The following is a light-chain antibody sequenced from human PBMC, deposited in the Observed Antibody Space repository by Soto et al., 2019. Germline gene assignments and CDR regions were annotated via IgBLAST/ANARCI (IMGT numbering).Light chain of an antibody. Sequence: DVQMTQSPSSLSASVGDRVTITCRASQGIGGYLAWYQLKPGKVPKLLIYAASTLQSGVPSRFSGSGSGTDFTLTISSLQPEDAAGYYCQKYNDVPWTFGQGTKVEIK. V-gene: IGKV1-27*01. J-gene: IGKJ1*01. CDR3: QKYNDVPWT. CDR1: QGIGGY. CDR2: AAS.